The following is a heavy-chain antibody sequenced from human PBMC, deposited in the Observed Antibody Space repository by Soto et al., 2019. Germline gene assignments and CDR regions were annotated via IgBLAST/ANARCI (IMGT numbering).Heavy chain of an antibody. CDR3: ARDIDSST. CDR1: GFTFRNNW. Sequence: LXXSCAASGFTFRNNWMHWVRQAPGKGLRWVSRIXSEGSTTNYADXXKGRFIVXXDNAKNKLFLQMKSLRAEDTAMYYCARDIDSSTWGQGTLLTSPQ. D-gene: IGHD6-13*01. V-gene: IGHV3-74*01. CDR2: IXSEGSTT. J-gene: IGHJ5*02.